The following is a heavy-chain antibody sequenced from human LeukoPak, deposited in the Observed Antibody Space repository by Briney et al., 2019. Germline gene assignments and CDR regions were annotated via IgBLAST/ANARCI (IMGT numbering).Heavy chain of an antibody. CDR2: INHSGST. V-gene: IGHV4-34*01. CDR1: GGSFSGYY. J-gene: IGHJ3*01. D-gene: IGHD2-21*01. CDR3: ARGRVIHRV. Sequence: KPSETLSLTFAVYGGSFSGYYWSRIRQPPGKGLEWIGEINHSGSTNYNPSLKSRVTISVDPSKNQCSLRLSSVTAADTAVYYCARGRVIHRVWGQGTMVTVSS.